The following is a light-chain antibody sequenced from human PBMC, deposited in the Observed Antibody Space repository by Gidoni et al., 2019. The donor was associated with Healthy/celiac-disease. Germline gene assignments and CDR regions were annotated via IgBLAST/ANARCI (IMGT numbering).Light chain of an antibody. CDR1: SRDVGGYNY. J-gene: IGLJ2*01. CDR3: CSFAGSYTPHVV. CDR2: AVS. Sequence: QSALTQPRSVSGSPGQYVNISCTGTSRDVGGYNYVSWYHQPPCKAPKLMIYAVSKRPSGVPALFSGSKSGNTASLTISGLQAEDDADYYCCSFAGSYTPHVVFGGGTKLTVL. V-gene: IGLV2-11*01.